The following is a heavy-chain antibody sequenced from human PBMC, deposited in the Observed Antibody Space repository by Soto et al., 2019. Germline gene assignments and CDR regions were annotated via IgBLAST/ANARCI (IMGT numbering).Heavy chain of an antibody. CDR3: ARGGYSMDV. CDR2: TYYRSKWYN. Sequence: LSLTCAISGDTVSSNSAAWTWIRQSPSRGLEWLGKTYYRSKWYNEYAVSVKSRISINADTSKNQFSLQLDSVTPEDTAVYYCARGGYSMDVWGQGTTVTVSS. CDR1: GDTVSSNSAA. J-gene: IGHJ6*02. V-gene: IGHV6-1*01.